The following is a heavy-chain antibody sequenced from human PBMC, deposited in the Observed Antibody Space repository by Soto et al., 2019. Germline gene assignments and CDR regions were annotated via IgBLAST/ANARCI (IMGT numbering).Heavy chain of an antibody. CDR1: GYSFTSYW. CDR3: ARSIAGPYYYYCMDV. Sequence: GESLKISCKGSGYSFTSYWIGWVRQMPGKGLEWMGIIYPGDSDTRYSPSFQGQVTISADKSISTAYLQWSSLKASDTAMYYCARSIAGPYYYYCMDVWGQGTTVTVSS. CDR2: IYPGDSDT. D-gene: IGHD2-21*01. V-gene: IGHV5-51*01. J-gene: IGHJ6*02.